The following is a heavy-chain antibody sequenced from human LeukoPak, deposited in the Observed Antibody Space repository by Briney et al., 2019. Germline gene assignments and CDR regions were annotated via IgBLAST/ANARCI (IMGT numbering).Heavy chain of an antibody. CDR1: GGTFSSYT. D-gene: IGHD1-26*01. Sequence: GASVKVSCKASGGTFSSYTISWVRQAPGQGLEWMGRIIPILGIANYAQKFQGRVTITADKSTSTAYMELSSLRSEDTAVYYCASIVGATYHYFDYWGQGTLVTVSS. CDR2: IIPILGIA. V-gene: IGHV1-69*02. CDR3: ASIVGATYHYFDY. J-gene: IGHJ4*02.